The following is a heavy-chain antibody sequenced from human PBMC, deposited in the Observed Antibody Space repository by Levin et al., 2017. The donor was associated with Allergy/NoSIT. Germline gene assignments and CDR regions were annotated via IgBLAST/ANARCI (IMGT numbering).Heavy chain of an antibody. CDR1: GGPISSGGYY. Sequence: SQTLSLTCTVSGGPISSGGYYWNWIRQHPGKGLEWIGYFYHSGSTDYNPSLKSRVTISVDTSKNQFSLKLSSVTAADTAVYYCARGVRFGELFGWFDPWGQGTLVTVSS. J-gene: IGHJ5*02. CDR3: ARGVRFGELFGWFDP. CDR2: FYHSGST. D-gene: IGHD3-10*01. V-gene: IGHV4-31*03.